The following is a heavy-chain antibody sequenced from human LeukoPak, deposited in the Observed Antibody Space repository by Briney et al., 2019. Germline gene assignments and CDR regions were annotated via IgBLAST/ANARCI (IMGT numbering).Heavy chain of an antibody. Sequence: PSETLSLTCTVSGGSISSYYWNWIRQPPGKGLDWIGYIYYSGSTNYNPSLKSRVTISLDTSKNQFSLRLSSVTAADTAVYYCARVPSSFSVYGIVGATCPDYWGQGTLVTVSS. D-gene: IGHD1-26*01. CDR1: GGSISSYY. CDR2: IYYSGST. J-gene: IGHJ4*02. V-gene: IGHV4-59*01. CDR3: ARVPSSFSVYGIVGATCPDY.